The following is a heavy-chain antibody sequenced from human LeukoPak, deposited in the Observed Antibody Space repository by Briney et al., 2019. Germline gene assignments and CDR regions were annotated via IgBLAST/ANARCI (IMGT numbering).Heavy chain of an antibody. CDR2: ISGSGGST. D-gene: IGHD2-2*01. J-gene: IGHJ6*03. Sequence: GGSLRLSCAASGFTFSSYAMSWVRQAPGKGLEWVSAISGSGGSTYCADSVKGRFTSSRDNSKNTLCLQMNSLRAEDTAVYYCAKDTCSSTSCYFIYYYYMDVWGKGTTVTVSS. CDR3: AKDTCSSTSCYFIYYYYMDV. CDR1: GFTFSSYA. V-gene: IGHV3-23*01.